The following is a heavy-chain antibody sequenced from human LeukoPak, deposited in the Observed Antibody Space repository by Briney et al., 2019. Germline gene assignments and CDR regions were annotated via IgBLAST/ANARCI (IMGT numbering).Heavy chain of an antibody. Sequence: SETLSLTCTVSGGSISSYYWSWIRQPAGKGLEWIGRIYTSGSTNYNPSLKSRVTMSVDTSKNQFSLKLSSVTAADTAVYYCARAREEFSIFVRSSGGSCYFDYWGQGTLVTVSS. CDR3: ARAREEFSIFVRSSGGSCYFDY. J-gene: IGHJ4*02. CDR2: IYTSGST. V-gene: IGHV4-4*07. D-gene: IGHD2-15*01. CDR1: GGSISSYY.